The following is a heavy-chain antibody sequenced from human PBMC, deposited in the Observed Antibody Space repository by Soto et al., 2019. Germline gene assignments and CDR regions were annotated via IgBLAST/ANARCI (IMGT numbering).Heavy chain of an antibody. D-gene: IGHD2-2*01. CDR2: IIPIFGTA. Sequence: SVKVSCKASGGTFSSCAISWVRQAPGQGLEWMGGIIPIFGTANYAQKFQGRVTITADESTSTAYMELSSLRSEDTAVYYCAGMLGYCISTSCTFDYWGQGTLVTVSS. J-gene: IGHJ4*02. CDR3: AGMLGYCISTSCTFDY. V-gene: IGHV1-69*13. CDR1: GGTFSSCA.